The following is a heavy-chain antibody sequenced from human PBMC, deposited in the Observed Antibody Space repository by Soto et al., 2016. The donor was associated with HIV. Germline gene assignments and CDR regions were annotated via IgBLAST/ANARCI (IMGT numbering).Heavy chain of an antibody. CDR2: TWYDGSNK. J-gene: IGHJ6*03. V-gene: IGHV3-33*01. D-gene: IGHD6-19*01. CDR3: ARGLEQYSSGWVGGKLRTFYMDV. CDR1: GFTFSSYG. Sequence: VQLVESGGGVVQPGRSLRLSCAASGFTFSSYGMHWVRQAPGKGLEWVAVTWYDGSNKYYVDSVKGRFTISRDNSKNTLYLQMNSLRAEDTAVYYCARGLEQYSSGWVGGKLRTFYMDVWGQRDHGHRSP.